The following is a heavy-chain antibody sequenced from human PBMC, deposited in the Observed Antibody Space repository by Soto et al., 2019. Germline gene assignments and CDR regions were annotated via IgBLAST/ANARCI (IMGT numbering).Heavy chain of an antibody. J-gene: IGHJ4*02. D-gene: IGHD5-18*01. Sequence: SETLSLTCAVYGGSFSGYYWSWIRQPPGKGLEWIGEINHSGSTNYNPSLKSRVTISVDTSKNQFSLKLSSVTAADTTVYYCARGPERGYSYGSDNYYFDYWGQGTLVTVSS. CDR1: GGSFSGYY. V-gene: IGHV4-34*01. CDR3: ARGPERGYSYGSDNYYFDY. CDR2: INHSGST.